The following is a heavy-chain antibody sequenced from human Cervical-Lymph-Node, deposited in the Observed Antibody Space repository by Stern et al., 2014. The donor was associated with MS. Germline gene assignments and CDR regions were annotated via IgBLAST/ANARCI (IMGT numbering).Heavy chain of an antibody. D-gene: IGHD5-24*01. Sequence: QVQLVESGSELRKPGASVKVSCKASGYPFTSEAMNWVRQAPGQDFEWMGWINTDTGNPTYAQGFAGRFVFSLDASVSTAYLQIRDLKAEDTAVYYCTRGPMASFDFGGQGTLGTGAS. V-gene: IGHV7-4-1*02. J-gene: IGHJ4*02. CDR2: INTDTGNP. CDR1: GYPFTSEA. CDR3: TRGPMASFDF.